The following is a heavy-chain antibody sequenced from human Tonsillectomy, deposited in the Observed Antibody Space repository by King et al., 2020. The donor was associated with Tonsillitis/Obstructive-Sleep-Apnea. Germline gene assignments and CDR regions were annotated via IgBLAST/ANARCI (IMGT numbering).Heavy chain of an antibody. CDR2: IYYSGAT. CDR3: ARTLRRTYCGGDCSLYFDY. Sequence: QLQESGPGLVKPSETLSLTCTVSGGSISSSLYYWGWIRQPPGKGLEWIGNIYYSGATYYNPSLKSRVTISVVTSNNQFSLRLSSVTAADTAVYYCARTLRRTYCGGDCSLYFDYWGQGTLVTVSS. V-gene: IGHV4-39*01. J-gene: IGHJ4*02. D-gene: IGHD2-21*01. CDR1: GGSISSSLYY.